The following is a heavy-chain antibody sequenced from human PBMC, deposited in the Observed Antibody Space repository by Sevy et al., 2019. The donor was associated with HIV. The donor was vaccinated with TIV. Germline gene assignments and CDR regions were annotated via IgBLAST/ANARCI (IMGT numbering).Heavy chain of an antibody. V-gene: IGHV3-49*03. J-gene: IGHJ4*02. Sequence: GGSLRLSCTGSGFTFGDYAMSWFRQAPGMGLEWVGFIRSKDYGGATEYAASVKGRFTISGDDSKSIADLQMNSLKTEDKAVYYCTRGYYYDSSGYSDYWGQGTLVTVSS. D-gene: IGHD3-22*01. CDR1: GFTFGDYA. CDR3: TRGYYYDSSGYSDY. CDR2: IRSKDYGGAT.